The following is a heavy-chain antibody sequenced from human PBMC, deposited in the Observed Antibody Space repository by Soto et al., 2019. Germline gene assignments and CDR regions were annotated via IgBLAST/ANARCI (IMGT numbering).Heavy chain of an antibody. CDR1: GGPFSGYY. CDR3: ARLGWFGGGGMDV. CDR2: INHSGST. Sequence: SETLSLTCALYGGPFSGYYCSWIRQPPGKGLEWIGEINHSGSTNYNPSLKSRVTISVDTSKNQFSLKLSSVTAADTAVYYCARLGWFGGGGMDVWGQGTTVTGSS. J-gene: IGHJ6*02. V-gene: IGHV4-34*01. D-gene: IGHD3-10*01.